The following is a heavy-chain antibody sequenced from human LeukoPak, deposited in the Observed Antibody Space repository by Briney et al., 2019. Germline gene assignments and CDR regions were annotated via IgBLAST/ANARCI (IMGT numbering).Heavy chain of an antibody. CDR1: GYTFTGYY. CDR2: INPNSGGT. CDR3: ARVTPLIVVVPAAKRKNWFDP. D-gene: IGHD2-2*01. V-gene: IGHV1-2*06. Sequence: GASVKVSCKASGYTFTGYYMHWVRQAPGQGLEWMGRINPNSGGTNYAQKFQGRVTMTRDTSISTAYMELSRLRSDDTAVYYCARVTPLIVVVPAAKRKNWFDPWGQGTLVTVSS. J-gene: IGHJ5*02.